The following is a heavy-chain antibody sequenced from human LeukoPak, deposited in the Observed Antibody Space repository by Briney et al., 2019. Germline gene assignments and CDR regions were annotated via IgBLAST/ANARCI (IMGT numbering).Heavy chain of an antibody. Sequence: GGSLRLSCAASECTFGDSAIHWVRQGPGKGLEWVSLIRANGGSTSYADSVKGRFTISRDNSKNSLYLQTNSLRPEDTALYYCAKDPDYGGNSRYGMDVWGQGTTVTVSS. CDR2: IRANGGST. J-gene: IGHJ6*02. CDR1: ECTFGDSA. D-gene: IGHD4-23*01. V-gene: IGHV3-43*02. CDR3: AKDPDYGGNSRYGMDV.